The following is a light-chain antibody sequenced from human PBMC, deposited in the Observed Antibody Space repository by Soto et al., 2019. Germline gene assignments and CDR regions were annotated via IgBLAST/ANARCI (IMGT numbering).Light chain of an antibody. CDR2: KAS. CDR1: QGISSW. CDR3: QQYNSYSQDT. Sequence: DIQMTQSPSTLSASVGDRVTITCRASQGISSWLAWYQQKPGKAPKLLIYKASSLESGVPSRFSGSGSGTEFTLTISSLQPDDFATYYCQQYNSYSQDTFGQGTKLEIK. V-gene: IGKV1-5*03. J-gene: IGKJ2*01.